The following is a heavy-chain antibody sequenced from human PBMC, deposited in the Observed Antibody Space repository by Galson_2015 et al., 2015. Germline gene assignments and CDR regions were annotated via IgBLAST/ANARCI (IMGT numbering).Heavy chain of an antibody. Sequence: PALVKPTQTLTLTCTFSGFSLSTRGMCVSWIRQPPGKALEWLALIDWDDDKYYSTSLKTRLTISKDTSKNQVVLTMTNMDPVDTATYYCARMGGRLRSGAGHDYWGQGTLVTVSS. J-gene: IGHJ4*02. CDR2: IDWDDDK. D-gene: IGHD5-12*01. V-gene: IGHV2-70*01. CDR3: ARMGGRLRSGAGHDY. CDR1: GFSLSTRGMC.